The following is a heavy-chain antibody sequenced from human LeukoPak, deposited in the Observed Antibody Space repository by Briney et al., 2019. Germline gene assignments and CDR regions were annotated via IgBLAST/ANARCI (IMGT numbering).Heavy chain of an antibody. CDR2: ITPGGRIM. Sequence: GRSLRLSCAACGLTLSDHYMSWIRQAPGKGPEGVSYITPGGRIMYYADSVRGRFTISGDNAKNSLYLQMNSLRADDTAVYFCARIHRSNWFDPWGQGTLVTVSS. V-gene: IGHV3-11*01. J-gene: IGHJ5*02. D-gene: IGHD5-18*01. CDR1: GLTLSDHY. CDR3: ARIHRSNWFDP.